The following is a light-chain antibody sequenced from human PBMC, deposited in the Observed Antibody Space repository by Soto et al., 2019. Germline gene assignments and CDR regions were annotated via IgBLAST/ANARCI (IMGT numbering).Light chain of an antibody. V-gene: IGLV2-14*01. CDR2: DVN. CDR1: SSDVGAYNF. Sequence: QSALTQPASVSGSPGQSISISCTGTSSDVGAYNFVSWYQQHPDKAPKLVIFDVNNRPSGVSNRFSGSKSGNTASLTISGLRAEDEADYYCTSYTSMSTYVFGTGTKLTVL. CDR3: TSYTSMSTYV. J-gene: IGLJ1*01.